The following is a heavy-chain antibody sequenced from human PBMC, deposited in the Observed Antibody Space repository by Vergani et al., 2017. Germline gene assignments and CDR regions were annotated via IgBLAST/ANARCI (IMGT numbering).Heavy chain of an antibody. D-gene: IGHD6-19*01. CDR1: GFTVSSNY. CDR2: ISGSGGST. J-gene: IGHJ4*02. CDR3: AKWIAVAGPYYFDY. Sequence: EVQLVETGGGLIQPGGSLRLSCAASGFTVSSNYMSWVRQAPGKGLEWVSAISGSGGSTYYADSVKGRFTISRDNSKNTLYLQMNSLRAEDTAVYYCAKWIAVAGPYYFDYWGQGTLVTVSS. V-gene: IGHV3-23*04.